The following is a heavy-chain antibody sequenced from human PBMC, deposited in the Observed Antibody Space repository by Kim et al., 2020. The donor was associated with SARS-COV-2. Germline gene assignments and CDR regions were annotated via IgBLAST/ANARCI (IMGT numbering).Heavy chain of an antibody. D-gene: IGHD3-10*01. CDR1: GFTFSSYA. V-gene: IGHV3-23*01. CDR3: AKEARYYGSGCYSRWFDP. CDR2: ISGSGGST. J-gene: IGHJ5*02. Sequence: GGSLRLSCAASGFTFSSYAMSWVRQAPGTGLEWVSAISGSGGSTYYADSVKDRFTISRDNSKNTLYLQMNSLRAEDTAVYYCAKEARYYGSGCYSRWFDPWGQGTLVTVSS.